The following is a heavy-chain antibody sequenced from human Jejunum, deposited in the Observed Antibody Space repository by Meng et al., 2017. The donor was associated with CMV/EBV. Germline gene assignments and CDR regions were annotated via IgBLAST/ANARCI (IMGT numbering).Heavy chain of an antibody. J-gene: IGHJ5*02. D-gene: IGHD1-26*01. V-gene: IGHV3-9*01. CDR2: IDWNSDTR. Sequence: GFTFDEYAMNWVRQAPGKGLEWVSRIDWNSDTRDYADSVKGRFIISRDNAKDSLYLQMNSLRAEDTAIYYCAKDIYSGTYTGMNHWGQGTLVTVSS. CDR3: AKDIYSGTYTGMNH. CDR1: GFTFDEYA.